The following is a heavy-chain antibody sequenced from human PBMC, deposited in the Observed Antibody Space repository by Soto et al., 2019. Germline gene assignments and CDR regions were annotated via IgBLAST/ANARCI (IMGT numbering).Heavy chain of an antibody. J-gene: IGHJ1*01. V-gene: IGHV3-48*02. Sequence: GGSLRLSCAASGFTFSSYSMNWVRQAPGKGLEWVSYISSSSSTIYYADSVKGRFTISRDNAKNSLYLQMNSLRDEDTAVYYCARDISGGYYLHLFDVCGQRPLVPVSS. D-gene: IGHD1-26*01. CDR2: ISSSSSTI. CDR1: GFTFSSYS. CDR3: ARDISGGYYLHLFDV.